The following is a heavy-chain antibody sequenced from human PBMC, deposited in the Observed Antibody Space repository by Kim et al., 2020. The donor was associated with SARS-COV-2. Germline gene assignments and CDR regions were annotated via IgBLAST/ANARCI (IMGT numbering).Heavy chain of an antibody. V-gene: IGHV3-30*01. J-gene: IGHJ4*02. Sequence: DSVKGRFTISRDNSKNTLYLQMNSLRAEDTAVHYCAREPLPYSSSWYFDYWGQGTLVTVSS. D-gene: IGHD6-13*01. CDR3: AREPLPYSSSWYFDY.